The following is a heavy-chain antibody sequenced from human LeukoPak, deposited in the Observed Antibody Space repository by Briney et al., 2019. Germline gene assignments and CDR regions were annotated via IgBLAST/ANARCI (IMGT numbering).Heavy chain of an antibody. Sequence: PSETLSLTCAVYGGSFSGYYWSWIRQPPGKGLEWIGEINHSGSTNYNPSLKSRVTISVDTSKNQFSLKLSSVTAADTAVYYCARARTMVRGVIIKPYYGMDVWGKGTTVTVSS. D-gene: IGHD3-10*01. J-gene: IGHJ6*04. CDR3: ARARTMVRGVIIKPYYGMDV. CDR2: INHSGST. CDR1: GGSFSGYY. V-gene: IGHV4-34*01.